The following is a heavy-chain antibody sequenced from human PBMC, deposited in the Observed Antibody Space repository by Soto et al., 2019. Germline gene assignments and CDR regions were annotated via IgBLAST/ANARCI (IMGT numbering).Heavy chain of an antibody. CDR3: ARELELGFDY. CDR1: GFTFSSNG. D-gene: IGHD1-7*01. J-gene: IGHJ4*02. CDR2: IWFDGSNK. Sequence: GSLRPSFAAAGFTFSSNGMHWVRQAPGKGLEWVAVIWFDGSNKFYADSVKGRFTISRDNSKNTLYLQMNSLRAEDTAGYYCARELELGFDYWGQGTLVTVSS. V-gene: IGHV3-33*01.